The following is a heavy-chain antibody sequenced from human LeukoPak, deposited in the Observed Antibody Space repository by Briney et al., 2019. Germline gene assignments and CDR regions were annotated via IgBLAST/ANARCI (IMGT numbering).Heavy chain of an antibody. V-gene: IGHV1-2*02. CDR1: GYTFTGYY. CDR3: XXXXXAXXGXDY. CDR2: INPNSGGT. J-gene: IGHJ4*01. Sequence: ASVKVSCKASGYTFTGYYMHWVRQAPGQGLEWMGWINPNSGGTNYAQKFQGRVTMTRDTSISTADMELSRLRSDDTAVYYCXXXXXAXXGXDYWXXXTXVTVSS.